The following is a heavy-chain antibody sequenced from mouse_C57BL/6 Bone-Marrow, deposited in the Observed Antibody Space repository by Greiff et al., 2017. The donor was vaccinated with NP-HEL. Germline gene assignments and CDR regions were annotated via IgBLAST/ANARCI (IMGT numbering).Heavy chain of an antibody. CDR2: ISSGRSTI. CDR1: GFTFRDYG. V-gene: IGHV5-17*01. J-gene: IGHJ4*01. CDR3: ARPGSSYYAMDY. D-gene: IGHD1-1*01. Sequence: EVQVVESGGGLVKPGGSLKLSCAASGFTFRDYGMHWVRQAPEKGLEWVAYISSGRSTIYYADTVKGRFTISRDNAKNTLFLQMTSLRSEDTAMYYCARPGSSYYAMDYWGQGTSVTVSS.